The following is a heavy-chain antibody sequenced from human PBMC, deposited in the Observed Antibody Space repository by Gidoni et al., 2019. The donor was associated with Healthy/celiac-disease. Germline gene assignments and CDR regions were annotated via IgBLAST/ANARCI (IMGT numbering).Heavy chain of an antibody. CDR2: IYYSGST. Sequence: QVQLQESGPGLVKPSETLSLTCTVSGGSISSYYWSWIRQPPGKGLEWIGYIYYSGSTNYNPSLKSRVTISVDTSKNQFSLKLSSVTAADTAVYYCARQDSLYCYGMDVWGQGTTVTVSS. V-gene: IGHV4-59*08. J-gene: IGHJ6*02. CDR1: GGSISSYY. CDR3: ARQDSLYCYGMDV. D-gene: IGHD2-15*01.